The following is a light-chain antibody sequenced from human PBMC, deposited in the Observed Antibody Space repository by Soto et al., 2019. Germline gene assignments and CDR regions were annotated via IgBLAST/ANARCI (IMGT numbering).Light chain of an antibody. CDR3: HQSCTPPLT. CDR2: WAS. V-gene: IGKV4-1*01. CDR1: QSVLYSSNNKNY. J-gene: IGKJ4*01. Sequence: DIVMTQSPDSLAVSLGERATINCKSSQSVLYSSNNKNYLAWYQQKPGQPPKLLIYWASTREFGVPDRFSGSGCGTDFTPTIGPRQGEDGAIYACHQSCTPPLTFAGGTKVA.